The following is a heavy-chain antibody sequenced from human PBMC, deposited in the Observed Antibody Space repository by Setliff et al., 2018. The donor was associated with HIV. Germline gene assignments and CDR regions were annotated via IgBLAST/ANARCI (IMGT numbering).Heavy chain of an antibody. Sequence: SETLSLTCTISGGFISNHYWNWIRQPPGKGLEWIASTHYSGSSYYSPSLKSRVTISLDTSKNQFSLKLSSMTAADTAVYYCARDVGLCGVDCWPYFYFDLWGRGNLVTVSS. CDR1: GGFISNHY. V-gene: IGHV4-59*11. D-gene: IGHD2-21*02. J-gene: IGHJ2*01. CDR2: THYSGSS. CDR3: ARDVGLCGVDCWPYFYFDL.